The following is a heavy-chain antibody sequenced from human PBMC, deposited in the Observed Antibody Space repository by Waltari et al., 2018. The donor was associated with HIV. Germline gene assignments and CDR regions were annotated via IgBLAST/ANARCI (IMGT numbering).Heavy chain of an antibody. CDR2: MNPNSGNT. D-gene: IGHD3-9*01. CDR1: GYTFTSYD. CDR3: ARVKYYDILTGYPHYYYYGMDV. Sequence: KVSCKASGYTFTSYDINWVRQATGQGLEWMGWMNPNSGNTGYAQKFQGRVTMTRNTSISTAYMELSSLRSEDTAVYYCARVKYYDILTGYPHYYYYGMDVWGQGTTVTVS. V-gene: IGHV1-8*01. J-gene: IGHJ6*02.